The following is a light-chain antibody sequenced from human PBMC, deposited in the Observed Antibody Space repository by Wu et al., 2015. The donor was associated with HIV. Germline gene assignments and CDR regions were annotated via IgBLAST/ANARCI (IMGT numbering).Light chain of an antibody. Sequence: IVLTQSPGTLSLSPRERATLSCRASQSVTGTSLAWYQQRPGQAPRLLIYATSSRATGVPDRFSGSGSGTDFLLTITRLESEDSAVYYCQHYGSSRYTFGQGTKLEIK. CDR3: QHYGSSRYT. V-gene: IGKV3-20*01. CDR1: QSVTGTS. J-gene: IGKJ2*01. CDR2: ATS.